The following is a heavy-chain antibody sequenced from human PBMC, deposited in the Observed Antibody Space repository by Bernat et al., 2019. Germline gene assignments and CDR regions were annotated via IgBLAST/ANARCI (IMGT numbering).Heavy chain of an antibody. V-gene: IGHV1-3*01. CDR2: INAGNGNT. CDR1: GYTFTSYA. D-gene: IGHD6-19*01. CDR3: ARVAGIAVACKNWCER. J-gene: IGHJ5*02. Sequence: QVQLVQSGAEVKKPGASVKVSCKASGYTFTSYAMHWVRQAPGQRLEWMGWINAGNGNTKYSQKFQGRVTITRDTSASTAYMELSSLRSEDTAVYYCARVAGIAVACKNWCERWGQGTLVTVSA.